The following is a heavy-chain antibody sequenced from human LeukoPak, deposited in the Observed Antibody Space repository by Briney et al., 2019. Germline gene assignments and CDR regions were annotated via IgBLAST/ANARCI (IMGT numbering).Heavy chain of an antibody. J-gene: IGHJ4*02. D-gene: IGHD3-22*01. CDR3: AKDPLWRGDSSGNIDY. CDR2: IKQDGSEK. Sequence: GGSLRLSCAASGFTFSNYCMSWVRQAPGKGLEWVVNIKQDGSEKYYADSVKGRFTISRDNSKNTLYLQMNSLRAEDTAVYYCAKDPLWRGDSSGNIDYWGQGTLVTVSS. V-gene: IGHV3-7*01. CDR1: GFTFSNYC.